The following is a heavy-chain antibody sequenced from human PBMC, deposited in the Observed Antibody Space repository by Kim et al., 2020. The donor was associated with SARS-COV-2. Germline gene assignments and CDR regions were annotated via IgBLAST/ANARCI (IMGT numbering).Heavy chain of an antibody. V-gene: IGHV3-72*01. CDR3: ARGSSRYYSAYYHGLEV. D-gene: IGHD3-10*01. CDR2: IRDKAKSYTT. Sequence: GGSLRLSCAASGFTFSDHYMDWVRQAPGKGLEWVVRIRDKAKSYTTEYAASVKGRFIVSRDDSKNSLYLQMNSLNTEDMAVYYCARGSSRYYSAYYHGLEVWGQGTTVTVSS. CDR1: GFTFSDHY. J-gene: IGHJ6*02.